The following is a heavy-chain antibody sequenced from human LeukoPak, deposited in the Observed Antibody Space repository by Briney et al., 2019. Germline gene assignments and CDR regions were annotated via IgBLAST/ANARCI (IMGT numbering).Heavy chain of an antibody. D-gene: IGHD2-2*01. CDR3: ARDIVVVPAAIGYYYGMDV. J-gene: IGHJ6*02. Sequence: AGGSLSLSCAASGFTFSSYAMHWVRQAPGKGLEWVAVISYDGSNKYYADSVKGRFTISRDNSKNTLYLQMNSLRAEDTAVYYCARDIVVVPAAIGYYYGMDVWGQGTTVTVSS. CDR2: ISYDGSNK. V-gene: IGHV3-30-3*01. CDR1: GFTFSSYA.